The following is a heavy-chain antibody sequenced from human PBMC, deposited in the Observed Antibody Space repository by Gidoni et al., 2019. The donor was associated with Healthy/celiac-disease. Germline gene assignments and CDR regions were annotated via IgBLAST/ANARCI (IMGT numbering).Heavy chain of an antibody. D-gene: IGHD1-26*01. J-gene: IGHJ5*02. CDR2: ISSSSSYI. Sequence: EVQLVESGGGLVKPGGSLRLSCAASGFTFSSYSMNWVRQAPGKGLEWVSSISSSSSYIYYADSVKGRFTISRDNAKNSLYLQMNSLRAEDTAVYYCARETSGSYSANWFDPWGQGTLVTVSS. CDR1: GFTFSSYS. CDR3: ARETSGSYSANWFDP. V-gene: IGHV3-21*01.